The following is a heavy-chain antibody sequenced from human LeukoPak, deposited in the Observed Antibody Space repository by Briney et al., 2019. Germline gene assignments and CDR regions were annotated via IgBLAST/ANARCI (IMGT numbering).Heavy chain of an antibody. CDR1: GGTFSSYA. Sequence: SVKVSCKASGGTFSSYAISWVRQAPGQGLEWMGGIIPVFGTANYAQKFQGRVTITADESASTAYMELSSLRSEDTAVYYCARGGVEIMGEPWSDPLVFDIGGQGTRVTVSS. CDR3: ARGGVEIMGEPWSDPLVFDI. D-gene: IGHD3-16*01. CDR2: IIPVFGTA. V-gene: IGHV1-69*13. J-gene: IGHJ3*02.